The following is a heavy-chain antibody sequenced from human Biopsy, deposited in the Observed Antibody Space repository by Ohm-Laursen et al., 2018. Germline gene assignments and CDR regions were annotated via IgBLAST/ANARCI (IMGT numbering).Heavy chain of an antibody. Sequence: TLSLTCTVSGDSVTKYYWSWIRQPPGKGLEWIGHIYYSVMTNYNPSLQSRVPISVDTSRNQVSLTLSSVTAADTAVYYCTRDSGILNYGNFKYYHYYGMDVWGQGTKVTVSS. D-gene: IGHD4-11*01. CDR3: TRDSGILNYGNFKYYHYYGMDV. CDR1: GDSVTKYY. CDR2: IYYSVMT. V-gene: IGHV4-59*02. J-gene: IGHJ6*02.